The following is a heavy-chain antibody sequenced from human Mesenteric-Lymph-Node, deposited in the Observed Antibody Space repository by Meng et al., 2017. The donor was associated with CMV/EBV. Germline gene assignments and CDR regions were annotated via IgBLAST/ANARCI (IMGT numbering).Heavy chain of an antibody. V-gene: IGHV3-21*05. D-gene: IGHD1-14*01. J-gene: IGHJ6*02. CDR1: GFTFSSYS. Sequence: GESLKISCATSGFTFSSYSMHWVRQAPGKGLDWVSYISSGSSSKHYADSVKGRFTISRDNSKSTLYLEMSSLRAEDTAAYYCAKDLRNFAGYYYFFYGMDVWGQGTTVTVSS. CDR2: ISSGSSSK. CDR3: AKDLRNFAGYYYFFYGMDV.